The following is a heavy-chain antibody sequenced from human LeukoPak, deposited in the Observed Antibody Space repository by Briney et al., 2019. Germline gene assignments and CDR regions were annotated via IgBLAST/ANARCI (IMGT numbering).Heavy chain of an antibody. J-gene: IGHJ5*02. CDR1: GGSISSYY. CDR3: AREDRGDYDFWSGSWFDP. D-gene: IGHD3-3*01. Sequence: PSETLSLTCTVSGGSISSYYWRWIRQPAGKGLEWIGRIYTSGSTNYNPSLKSRVTMSVDTSKNQFSLKLSSVTAADTAVYYCAREDRGDYDFWSGSWFDPWGQGTLVTVSS. CDR2: IYTSGST. V-gene: IGHV4-4*07.